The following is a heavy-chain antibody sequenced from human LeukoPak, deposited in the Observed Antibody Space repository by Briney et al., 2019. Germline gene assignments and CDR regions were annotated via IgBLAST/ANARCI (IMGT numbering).Heavy chain of an antibody. J-gene: IGHJ3*02. CDR3: ARGHRYRNYGSGWYRPDAFDI. CDR1: GGSFSGYY. Sequence: PSETLSLTCAVYGGSFSGYYWSWIRQPPGKGLEWIGEINHSGSTNYNPSLKSRVTISVDTSKNQFSLKLSSVTAADTAVYYCARGHRYRNYGSGWYRPDAFDIWGQGTMVTVSS. V-gene: IGHV4-34*01. D-gene: IGHD6-19*01. CDR2: INHSGST.